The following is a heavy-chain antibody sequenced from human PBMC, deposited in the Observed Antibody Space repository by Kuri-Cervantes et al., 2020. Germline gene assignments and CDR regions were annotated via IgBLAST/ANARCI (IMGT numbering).Heavy chain of an antibody. D-gene: IGHD2-2*01. CDR3: AKSGSVVPAAPIDY. CDR1: GFTFSSNA. Sequence: SLKISCAASGFTFSSNAMSWVRQASGKGLEWVSGINWNSNLIGYADSVKGRFTISRDNAKNSLYLQMNSLRAEDTALYYCAKSGSVVPAAPIDYWGQGTLVTVSS. V-gene: IGHV3-9*01. J-gene: IGHJ4*02. CDR2: INWNSNLI.